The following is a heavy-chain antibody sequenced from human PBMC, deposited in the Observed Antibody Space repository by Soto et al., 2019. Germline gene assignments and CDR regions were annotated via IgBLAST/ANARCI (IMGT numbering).Heavy chain of an antibody. CDR1: GYTFTSYA. D-gene: IGHD6-13*01. J-gene: IGHJ6*02. CDR2: INAGNGNT. V-gene: IGHV1-3*01. CDR3: ARLRAAAGYYGMDV. Sequence: ASVKVSCKASGYTFTSYAMHWVRQAPGQRLEWMGWINAGNGNTKYSQKFQGRVTITRDTSASTAYMELSSLRSEDTAVYYCARLRAAAGYYGMDVWGQGTTVTVSS.